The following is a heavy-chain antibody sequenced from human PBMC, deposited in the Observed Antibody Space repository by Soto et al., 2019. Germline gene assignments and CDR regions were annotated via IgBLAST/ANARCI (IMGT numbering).Heavy chain of an antibody. Sequence: QVQLVQSVAELKKPGASVKVSCKASGYTFTSYDINWVRQATGQGLEWMGWMNPNSGNTGYAQKFQGRVTMTRNTSISTAYMELSSLRSEDTAVYYCARSSDVYCSSTSCPNWFDPWGQGTLVTVSS. CDR3: ARSSDVYCSSTSCPNWFDP. CDR2: MNPNSGNT. D-gene: IGHD2-2*01. J-gene: IGHJ5*02. V-gene: IGHV1-8*01. CDR1: GYTFTSYD.